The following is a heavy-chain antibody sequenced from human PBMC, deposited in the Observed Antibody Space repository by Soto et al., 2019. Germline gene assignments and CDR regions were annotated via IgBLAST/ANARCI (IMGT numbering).Heavy chain of an antibody. D-gene: IGHD6-19*01. J-gene: IGHJ6*03. CDR2: IVVGSGNT. V-gene: IGHV1-58*02. CDR1: GFTFTSSA. CDR3: AATVKEGWYYYYYMDV. Sequence: GASVKVSCKASGFTFTSSAMQWVRQARGQRLEWIGWIVVGSGNTNSAQKFQERVTITRDMSTSTAYMELSSLRSEDTAFFYCAATVKEGWYYYYYMDVWGKGTTVTVSS.